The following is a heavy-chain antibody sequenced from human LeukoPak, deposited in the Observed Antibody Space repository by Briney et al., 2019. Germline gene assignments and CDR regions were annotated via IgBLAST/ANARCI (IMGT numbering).Heavy chain of an antibody. CDR2: INHSGST. CDR3: ARDVSSHGSGRYGMDV. CDR1: GGSFSGYY. V-gene: IGHV4-34*01. J-gene: IGHJ6*02. D-gene: IGHD3-10*01. Sequence: SETLSLTCAVYGGSFSGYYWSWIRQPPGKGLEWIGEINHSGSTNYNPSLKSRVTISVDTSKNRFSLKLSSVTAADTAVYYCARDVSSHGSGRYGMDVWGQGTTVTVSS.